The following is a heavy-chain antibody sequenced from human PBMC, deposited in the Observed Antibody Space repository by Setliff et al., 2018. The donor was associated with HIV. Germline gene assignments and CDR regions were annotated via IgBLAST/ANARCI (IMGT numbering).Heavy chain of an antibody. CDR3: ARGMLRSSWYAHHDAFDI. V-gene: IGHV4-59*01. CDR1: GGSISSYY. J-gene: IGHJ3*02. Sequence: PSETLSLTCTGSGGSISSYYWSWIRQPPGKGLEWIGYIYYSGSTNYNPSLKSRVTISVDTSKNQFSLKLSSVTAADTAVYYCARGMLRSSWYAHHDAFDIWGQGTMVTVSS. CDR2: IYYSGST. D-gene: IGHD6-13*01.